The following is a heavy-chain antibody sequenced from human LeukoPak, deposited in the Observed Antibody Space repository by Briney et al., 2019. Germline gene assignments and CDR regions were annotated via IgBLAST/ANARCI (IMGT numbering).Heavy chain of an antibody. J-gene: IGHJ4*02. V-gene: IGHV3-15*01. Sequence: GGSLRLSCAASGFTFSNAWMSWVRQAPGKGLEWVGRIKSKTDGGTTDYAAPVKGRFTISRDDSKNTLYLQMNSLKTEDTAVYYCTTGDYDSRGYYFDYWGQGTLVTVSS. D-gene: IGHD3-22*01. CDR1: GFTFSNAW. CDR3: TTGDYDSRGYYFDY. CDR2: IKSKTDGGTT.